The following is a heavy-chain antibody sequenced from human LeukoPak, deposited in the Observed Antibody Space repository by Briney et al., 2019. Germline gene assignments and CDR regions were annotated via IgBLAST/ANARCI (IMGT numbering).Heavy chain of an antibody. CDR2: ISYSGST. V-gene: IGHV4-39*01. J-gene: IGHJ6*02. CDR1: SDSISSRRFY. Sequence: SETLSLTCTVSSDSISSRRFYGGWIRQPPGRGLEWIVTISYSGSTYYNPSLRSRVTMSIDTSKNQFSLKLSSVTAADTAVYYCASLLSGFISSWCPDYYYGVDVWGQGTTVSVSS. CDR3: ASLLSGFISSWCPDYYYGVDV. D-gene: IGHD6-13*01.